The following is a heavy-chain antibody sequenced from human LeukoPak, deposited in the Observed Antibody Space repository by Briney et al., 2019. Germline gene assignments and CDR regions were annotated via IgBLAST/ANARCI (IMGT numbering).Heavy chain of an antibody. CDR2: IYPGDSDT. D-gene: IGHD6-19*01. V-gene: IGHV5-51*01. Sequence: GASLQISCKGSGYSFISYWIGWVRRMPGKGLEWMGIIYPGDSDTRYSPSFQGQVTISADKSISTAYLQWSSLKASDTAMYYCARRIAVAGTFDYWGQGTLVTVSS. CDR3: ARRIAVAGTFDY. J-gene: IGHJ4*02. CDR1: GYSFISYW.